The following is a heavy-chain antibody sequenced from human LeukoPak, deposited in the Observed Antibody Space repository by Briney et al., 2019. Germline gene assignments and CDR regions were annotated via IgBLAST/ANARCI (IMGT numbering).Heavy chain of an antibody. CDR1: GFTFSNYG. D-gene: IGHD3-22*01. CDR3: ARAPRSGYFDY. V-gene: IGHV3-30*03. CDR2: ISYDGSNQ. J-gene: IGHJ4*02. Sequence: GRSLRLSCAASGFTFSNYGMHWVRQAPGKGLEWVAVISYDGSNQYYADSVKGRFTISRDNAKNSLYLQMNSLRAEDTAVYYCARAPRSGYFDYWGQGTLVTVSS.